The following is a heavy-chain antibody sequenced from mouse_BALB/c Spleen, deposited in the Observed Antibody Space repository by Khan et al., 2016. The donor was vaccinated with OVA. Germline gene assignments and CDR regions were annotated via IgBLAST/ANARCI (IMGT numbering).Heavy chain of an antibody. D-gene: IGHD2-14*01. V-gene: IGHV3-8*02. CDR3: ARSTYRYAFAY. CDR1: GDSITSGY. Sequence: EVQLQESGPSLVKPSQTLSLTCSVTGDSITSGYWSWIRKFPGNKLEYMGYMIYTGYTYYNPSLKRRLSITRHTSKNQYYLQLNSVTTEDTATYYCARSTYRYAFAYWGQGTLVTVSA. CDR2: MIYTGYT. J-gene: IGHJ3*01.